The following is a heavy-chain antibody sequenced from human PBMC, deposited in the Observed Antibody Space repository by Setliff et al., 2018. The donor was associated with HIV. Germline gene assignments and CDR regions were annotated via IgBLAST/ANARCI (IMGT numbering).Heavy chain of an antibody. CDR2: ASPSGGTT. Sequence: HPGGSLRLSCQASDLAFSSYAMSWVRQAPGKGLEWVSIASPSGGTTYYADSVKGRFTISRDNAKNSVFLQMNSLRAEDTGVYYCATQTGFYNSHWYDYWGQGTMVTVSS. D-gene: IGHD6-13*01. CDR1: DLAFSSYA. CDR3: ATQTGFYNSHWYDY. J-gene: IGHJ4*02. V-gene: IGHV3-23*01.